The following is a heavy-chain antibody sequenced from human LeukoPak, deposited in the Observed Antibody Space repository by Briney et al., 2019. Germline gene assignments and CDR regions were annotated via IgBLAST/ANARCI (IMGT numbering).Heavy chain of an antibody. CDR2: IYTSGST. CDR3: ARGFRGASFDY. Sequence: KTSETLSLTCTVSGGSISSYYWSWIRQPAGKGLEWIGRIYTSGSTNYNPSLKSRVTISEDTSKKQFSLKVSSVTAADTAVYYCARGFRGASFDYWGQGTLVTVSS. CDR1: GGSISSYY. J-gene: IGHJ4*02. D-gene: IGHD1-26*01. V-gene: IGHV4-4*07.